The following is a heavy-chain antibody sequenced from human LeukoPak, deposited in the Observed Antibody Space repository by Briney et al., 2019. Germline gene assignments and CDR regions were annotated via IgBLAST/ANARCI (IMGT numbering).Heavy chain of an antibody. Sequence: GGSLRLSCAASGFTFSSYSMNWVRQAPGKGLEWVSSISSSSSYIYYADSVKSRFTISRDNAKNSLYLQMNSLRAEDTAVYYCASLPLAVAGTGVDYWGQGTLVTVSS. D-gene: IGHD6-19*01. CDR1: GFTFSSYS. CDR2: ISSSSSYI. V-gene: IGHV3-21*01. J-gene: IGHJ4*02. CDR3: ASLPLAVAGTGVDY.